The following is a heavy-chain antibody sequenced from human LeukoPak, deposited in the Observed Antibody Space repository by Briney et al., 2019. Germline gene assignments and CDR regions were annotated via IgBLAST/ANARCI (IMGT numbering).Heavy chain of an antibody. CDR3: ARGDGDYVSWYFDL. CDR2: IYNSGST. D-gene: IGHD4-17*01. Sequence: PSETLSLTCNVSGDSISKSRHFWAWIRQSPGRGLEWIGYIYNSGSTYYNPSLKSRVTISVDTSKNQFSLKLSSVTAADTAVYYCARGDGDYVSWYFDLWGRGTLVTVSS. V-gene: IGHV4-39*07. J-gene: IGHJ2*01. CDR1: GDSISKSRHF.